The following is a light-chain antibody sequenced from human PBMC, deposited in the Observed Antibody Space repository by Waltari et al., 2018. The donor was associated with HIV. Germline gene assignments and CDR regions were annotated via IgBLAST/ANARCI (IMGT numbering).Light chain of an antibody. J-gene: IGLJ2*01. CDR2: DVS. Sequence: QSALTQPASVSGSPGQSITISCTGTSSDVVGYNYVSWYHQPPGKAPKLMIYDVSNRPSGFSNRFSGSKSGNTASLTISGLQAEDEADYYCSSYTSSSTVVFGGGTKLTVL. V-gene: IGLV2-14*03. CDR1: SSDVVGYNY. CDR3: SSYTSSSTVV.